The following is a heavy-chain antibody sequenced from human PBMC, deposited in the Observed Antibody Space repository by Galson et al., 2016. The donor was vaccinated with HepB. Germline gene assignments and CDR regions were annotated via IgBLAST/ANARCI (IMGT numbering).Heavy chain of an antibody. Sequence: SLRLSCATSGFTLSAFAMHWVRQVPGKGLEWLTLIWHDGSKEYYTESVKGRFTISRDNAKNIVYLQMDSLTDEDTAVYYWARDRAADWLAAIDFWGQGTLVTVSS. CDR1: GFTLSAFA. J-gene: IGHJ4*02. V-gene: IGHV3-33*01. D-gene: IGHD3-22*01. CDR3: ARDRAADWLAAIDF. CDR2: IWHDGSKE.